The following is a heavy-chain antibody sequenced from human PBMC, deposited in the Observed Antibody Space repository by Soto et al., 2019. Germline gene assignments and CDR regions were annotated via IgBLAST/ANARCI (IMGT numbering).Heavy chain of an antibody. CDR3: ARGGGYYDSSGYYYYYYGMDV. Sequence: ASVKVSCKASGYTFTSYDINWVRQATGQGLEWMGWMNPNSGNTGYAQKFQGRITMTRNTSISTAYMELSSLRSEDTAVYYCARGGGYYDSSGYYYYYYGMDVWGQGTTVTVS. J-gene: IGHJ6*02. V-gene: IGHV1-8*01. CDR1: GYTFTSYD. D-gene: IGHD3-22*01. CDR2: MNPNSGNT.